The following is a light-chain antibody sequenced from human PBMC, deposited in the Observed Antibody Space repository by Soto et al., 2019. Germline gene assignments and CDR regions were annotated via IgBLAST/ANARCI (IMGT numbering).Light chain of an antibody. Sequence: QSALTQPASVSGSPGQSMTISCTGSSSDIGAYNYVSWYQQHPGKAPKLMIYDVTNRPSGVSYRFSGSKSGSTASLTISGLQAEDEADYYCSSYTISRIRVFGGGTKVTVL. CDR3: SSYTISRIRV. CDR2: DVT. V-gene: IGLV2-14*01. J-gene: IGLJ3*02. CDR1: SSDIGAYNY.